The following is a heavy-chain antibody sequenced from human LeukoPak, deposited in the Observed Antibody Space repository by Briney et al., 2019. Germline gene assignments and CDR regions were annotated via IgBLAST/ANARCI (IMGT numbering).Heavy chain of an antibody. Sequence: GGSLSLFCAVSGFTFTTYWMHWVRQAPGKGLVWVSRINTDGSSASYADSVKGRFTISRDTAKNTLYLQMNSLRAEDTAVYYCARGDYAFDIWGQGTMVTVSS. V-gene: IGHV3-74*01. D-gene: IGHD2-21*01. CDR1: GFTFTTYW. CDR3: ARGDYAFDI. J-gene: IGHJ3*02. CDR2: INTDGSSA.